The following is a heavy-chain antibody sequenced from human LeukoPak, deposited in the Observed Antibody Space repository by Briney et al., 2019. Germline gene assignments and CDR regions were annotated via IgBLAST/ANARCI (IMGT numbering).Heavy chain of an antibody. J-gene: IGHJ5*02. CDR2: IYHSGST. V-gene: IGHV4-38-2*02. CDR1: GYSISSGYY. D-gene: IGHD5-24*01. CDR3: ARGGDGYNWGNWFDP. Sequence: SETLSLTCTVSGYSISSGYYWGWIRQPPGKGLEWIGSIYHSGSTYYNPSLKSRVTISVDTSKNQFSLKLSSVTAADTAVYYCARGGDGYNWGNWFDPWGQGTLVTVSS.